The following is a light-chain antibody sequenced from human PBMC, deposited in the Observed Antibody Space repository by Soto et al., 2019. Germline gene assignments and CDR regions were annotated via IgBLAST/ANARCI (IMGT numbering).Light chain of an antibody. CDR2: AAS. Sequence: IQMTQAPSSLSASVGDRVTITRRASQSISSYLTWYQQKPGKAPKLLIYAASSLQSGVPSRFSGSGSGTDFTLAISSLQPEDSATYYCLQDNNSPWTFGQGTKVDIK. J-gene: IGKJ1*01. CDR1: QSISSY. CDR3: LQDNNSPWT. V-gene: IGKV1-6*01.